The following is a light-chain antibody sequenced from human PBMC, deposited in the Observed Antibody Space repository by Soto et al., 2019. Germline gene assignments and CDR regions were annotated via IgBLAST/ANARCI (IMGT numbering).Light chain of an antibody. CDR1: SSDVGGYNF. CDR3: SSYTSTSTLVV. J-gene: IGLJ2*01. Sequence: QSALTQPPSASGSPGQSVTISCTGTSSDVGGYNFVSWYQQRPGKAPKLMIYEVNKRPSGVPDRFSGSKSGNTASLTVSGLQAEDEANYYCSSYTSTSTLVVFGGGTKLTVL. V-gene: IGLV2-8*01. CDR2: EVN.